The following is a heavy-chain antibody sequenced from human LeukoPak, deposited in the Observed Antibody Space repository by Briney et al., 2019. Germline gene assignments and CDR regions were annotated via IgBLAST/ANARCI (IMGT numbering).Heavy chain of an antibody. Sequence: SVKVSCKASGGTFSSYAISWVRQAPGQGLEWMGGIIPIFGTANYAQKFQGRVTITAGKSTSTAYMELSSLRSEDTAVYYCARVGPGWFDPWGQGTLVTVSS. CDR1: GGTFSSYA. J-gene: IGHJ5*02. D-gene: IGHD1-1*01. CDR2: IIPIFGTA. CDR3: ARVGPGWFDP. V-gene: IGHV1-69*06.